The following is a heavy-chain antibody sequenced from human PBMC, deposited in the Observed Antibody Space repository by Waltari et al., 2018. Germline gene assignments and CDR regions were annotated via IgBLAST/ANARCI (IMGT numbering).Heavy chain of an antibody. D-gene: IGHD3-22*01. Sequence: QVQLVQSGAEVKKPGASVKVSCKASGYTFTGYYMHWVRQAPGQGLEWMGRINPNSGGTNYAQKFQGRVTMTRDTSISTAYMELSRLRSDDTAVYYCARLPSYYYDSSGYPAGDYYYYGMDVWGQGTTVIVSS. CDR2: INPNSGGT. J-gene: IGHJ6*02. V-gene: IGHV1-2*06. CDR1: GYTFTGYY. CDR3: ARLPSYYYDSSGYPAGDYYYYGMDV.